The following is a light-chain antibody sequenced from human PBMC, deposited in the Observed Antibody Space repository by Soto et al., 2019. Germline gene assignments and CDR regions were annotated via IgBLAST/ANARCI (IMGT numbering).Light chain of an antibody. V-gene: IGKV1-39*01. Sequence: DIQMTQSPSSLSASVGDRVTITCRASQGISTYLNWYQQKPGKAPKVLIYAASSLQSGVPSRFSGSGSETDFTLTISSLQPEDFAVYYCQQRTNWPPFNFGQGTKLEIK. CDR1: QGISTY. CDR2: AAS. J-gene: IGKJ2*01. CDR3: QQRTNWPPFN.